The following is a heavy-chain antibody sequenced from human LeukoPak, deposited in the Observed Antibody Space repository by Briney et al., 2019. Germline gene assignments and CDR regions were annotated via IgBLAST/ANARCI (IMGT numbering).Heavy chain of an antibody. CDR3: AREYQQWLVHDKNWFDP. D-gene: IGHD6-19*01. V-gene: IGHV1-3*01. Sequence: ASVKVSCKASGYTFTSYGISWVRQAPGQRLEWMGWINAGNGNTKYSQKFQGRVTITRDTSASTAYMELSSLRSEDTAVYYCAREYQQWLVHDKNWFDPWGQGTLVAVSS. J-gene: IGHJ5*02. CDR1: GYTFTSYG. CDR2: INAGNGNT.